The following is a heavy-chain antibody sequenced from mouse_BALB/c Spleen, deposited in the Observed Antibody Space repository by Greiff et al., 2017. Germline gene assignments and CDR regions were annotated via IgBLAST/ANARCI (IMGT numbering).Heavy chain of an antibody. CDR3: DALYDFDY. CDR2: IDPDNGDT. Sequence: VQLQQSGAELVRPGASVKLSCTASGFNIKDYYMHWVKQRPEQGLEWIGWIDPDNGDTDYAPKFQGKATMTADTSSNTAYLQLSSLTSEDTAVFYEDALYDFDYWGQGTTLTGSA. D-gene: IGHD2-3*01. V-gene: IGHV14-4*02. J-gene: IGHJ2*01. CDR1: GFNIKDYY.